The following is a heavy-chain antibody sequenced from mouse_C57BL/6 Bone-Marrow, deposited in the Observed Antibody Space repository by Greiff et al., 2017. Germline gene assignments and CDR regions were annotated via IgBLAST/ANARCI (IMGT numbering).Heavy chain of an antibody. CDR2: IYPGGGYT. CDR1: GYTFTNYW. D-gene: IGHD1-1*01. V-gene: IGHV1-63*01. J-gene: IGHJ2*01. Sequence: VQLQESGAELVRPGTSVKMSCKASGYTFTNYWIGWAKQRPGHGLEWIGDIYPGGGYTNYNEKFKGKATLTADKSSSTAYMQFSSLTSEDSAIYYSARGVVAPYYFDYWGQGTTLTGSS. CDR3: ARGVVAPYYFDY.